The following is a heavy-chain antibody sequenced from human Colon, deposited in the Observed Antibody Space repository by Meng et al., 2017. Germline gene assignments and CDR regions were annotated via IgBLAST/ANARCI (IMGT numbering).Heavy chain of an antibody. CDR2: TSHSGST. Sequence: GQLQESGPGLVKPSETLSLTCAVSGGSISRSDWGSWVRQPPGKGLEWIGETSHSGSTNYSPSLKSRVTISLDKSKNQLSLKLNSVTAADTAVYYCASSDYYRSDYWGQGTLVTVSS. J-gene: IGHJ4*02. V-gene: IGHV4-4*02. CDR3: ASSDYYRSDY. D-gene: IGHD3-22*01. CDR1: GGSISRSDW.